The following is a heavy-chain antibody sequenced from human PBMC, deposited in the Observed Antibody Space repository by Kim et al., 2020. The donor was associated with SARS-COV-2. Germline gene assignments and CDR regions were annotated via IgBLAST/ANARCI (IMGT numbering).Heavy chain of an antibody. CDR3: AKGSYGMDV. V-gene: IGHV3-9*01. Sequence: GGSLRLSCAASGFTFDDYAMHWVRQAPGKGLEWVSGISWNSGSIGYADSVKGRFTISRDNAKNSLYLQMNSLRAEDTALYYCAKGSYGMDVWGQGTTVTVSS. CDR1: GFTFDDYA. J-gene: IGHJ6*02. CDR2: ISWNSGSI.